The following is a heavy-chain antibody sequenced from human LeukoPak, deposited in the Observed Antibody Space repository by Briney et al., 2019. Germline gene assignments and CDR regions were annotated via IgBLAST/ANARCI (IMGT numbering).Heavy chain of an antibody. CDR1: GFAFSSYS. J-gene: IGHJ3*02. D-gene: IGHD6-19*01. CDR2: ISSNGGST. Sequence: GGSLRLSCAASGFAFSSYSMNWVRQAPGKGLEYVSAISSNGGSTYYANSVKGRFTISRDNSKNTLYLQMGSLRAEDMAVYYCARDRETGIAVAAGGAAFDIWGQGTMVTVSS. CDR3: ARDRETGIAVAAGGAAFDI. V-gene: IGHV3-64*01.